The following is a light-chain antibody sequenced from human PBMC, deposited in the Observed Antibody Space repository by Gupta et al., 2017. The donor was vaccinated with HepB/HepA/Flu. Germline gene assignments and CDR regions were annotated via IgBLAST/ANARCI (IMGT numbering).Light chain of an antibody. CDR2: AAS. CDR3: QHSHSLPRT. CDR1: QDITSW. J-gene: IGKJ1*01. V-gene: IGKV1-12*01. Sequence: DIQMTQSPSSISAYVGDRITITCRASQDITSWLVWYQQKPGKGPKLLVYAASRVQRGIPSRFSGSGSGTNFILTISSRQPEESATYYCQHSHSLPRTFGQGTKVEI.